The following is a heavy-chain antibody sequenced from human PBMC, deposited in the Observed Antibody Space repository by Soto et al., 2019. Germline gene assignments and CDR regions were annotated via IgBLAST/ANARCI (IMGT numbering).Heavy chain of an antibody. CDR1: GASISSDAYY. D-gene: IGHD3-16*02. CDR2: ISYSGST. CDR3: ARYRFSDTWSKFEY. J-gene: IGHJ4*02. Sequence: SETLSLTCAVSGASISSDAYYWSWIRQHPGKGLEWIGYISYSGSTYYNPSLKSRVTISGDTSKNQCSLKLTSVTPAATPVYYCARYRFSDTWSKFEYWGQGNLVTVSS. V-gene: IGHV4-31*11.